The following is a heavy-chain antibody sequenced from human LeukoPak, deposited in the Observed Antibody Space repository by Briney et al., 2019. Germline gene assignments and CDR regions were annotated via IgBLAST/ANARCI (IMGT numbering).Heavy chain of an antibody. CDR3: AKDLLGLTSFDY. Sequence: GGSLRLSCAASGFTFSSYTMSWVRQGPGKGVEWVSAISGSGGSTYYADSVKGRFTISRDNSKNTLYLQMNSLRAEDTAVYYCAKDLLGLTSFDYWGQGTLVTVSS. J-gene: IGHJ4*02. D-gene: IGHD4/OR15-4a*01. V-gene: IGHV3-23*01. CDR2: ISGSGGST. CDR1: GFTFSSYT.